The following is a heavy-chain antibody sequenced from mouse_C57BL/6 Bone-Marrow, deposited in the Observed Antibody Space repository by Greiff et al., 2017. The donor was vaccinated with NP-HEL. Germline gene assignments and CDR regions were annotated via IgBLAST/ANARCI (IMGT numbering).Heavy chain of an antibody. V-gene: IGHV5-4*01. D-gene: IGHD2-5*01. Sequence: EVQGVESGGGLVKPGGSLKLSCAASGFTFSSYAMSCVRQTPEKRLEWVATISDGGSYTYYPDNVKGRFTISRDNAKNNLYLQMSHLKSEDTAMYYCARYSNYDYWGQGTTLTVSS. CDR2: ISDGGSYT. CDR1: GFTFSSYA. J-gene: IGHJ2*01. CDR3: ARYSNYDY.